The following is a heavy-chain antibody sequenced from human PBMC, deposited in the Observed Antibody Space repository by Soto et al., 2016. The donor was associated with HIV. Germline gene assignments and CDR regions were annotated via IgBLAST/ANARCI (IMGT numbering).Heavy chain of an antibody. CDR3: AKAGVAPELWFRDHYYYMDV. CDR2: ISGSGGST. CDR1: GFTFSSYA. Sequence: EVQLLESGGGLVQPGGSLRLSCAASGFTFSSYAMSWVRQAPGKGLEWVSVISGSGGSTYYADSVKGRFTISRDNSKNTLYLQMNSLRAEDTAVYYCAKAGVAPELWFRDHYYYMDVWGKGTTVTVSS. J-gene: IGHJ6*03. V-gene: IGHV3-23*01. D-gene: IGHD3-10*01.